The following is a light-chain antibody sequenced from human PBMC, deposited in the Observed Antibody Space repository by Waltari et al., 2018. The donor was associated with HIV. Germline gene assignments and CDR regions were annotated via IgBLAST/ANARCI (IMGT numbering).Light chain of an antibody. V-gene: IGKV1-5*03. CDR2: QAS. Sequence: DIRLTQSPSTLSASAGGRVAITGRAGQSVGPFLAWYQQKPGNPPKLLIFQASTLEGGVPSRFSGSVSGSDFTLTINGLQSDDFATYYCHQYASFSGTFGQGTKVELK. CDR3: HQYASFSGT. J-gene: IGKJ1*01. CDR1: QSVGPF.